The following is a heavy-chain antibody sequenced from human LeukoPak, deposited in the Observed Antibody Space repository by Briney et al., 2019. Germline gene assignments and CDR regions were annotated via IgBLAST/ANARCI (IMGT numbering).Heavy chain of an antibody. CDR2: IYSGGST. J-gene: IGHJ3*02. CDR3: ARDIKIVGARAPDAFDI. V-gene: IGHV3-66*01. Sequence: PGGSLRLSCAASGFTVSSNYMSWVRQAPGKGLEWVSVIYSGGSTYYADSVKGRFTISRDNSENTLYLQMNSLRAEDTAVYYCARDIKIVGARAPDAFDIWGQGTMVTVSS. CDR1: GFTVSSNY. D-gene: IGHD1-26*01.